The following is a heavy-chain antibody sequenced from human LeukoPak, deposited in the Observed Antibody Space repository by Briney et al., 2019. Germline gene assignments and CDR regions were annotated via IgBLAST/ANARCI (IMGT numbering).Heavy chain of an antibody. V-gene: IGHV1-2*02. D-gene: IGHD6-13*01. CDR3: ARAGLGSSWFSAEYYYYMDV. CDR2: STPTSGGT. J-gene: IGHJ6*03. CDR1: GYTFTGYY. Sequence: GASVKVSCKASGYTFTGYYMHWVRQAPEKGLKGRGWSTPTSGGTNYAQKFQGRVTMTRDTSISTAYMELSSLRSEDTAVYYCARAGLGSSWFSAEYYYYMDVWGKGTTVTVSS.